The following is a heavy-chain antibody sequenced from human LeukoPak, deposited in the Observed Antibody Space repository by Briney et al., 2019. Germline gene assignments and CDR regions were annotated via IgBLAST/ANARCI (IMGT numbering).Heavy chain of an antibody. Sequence: GGSLRLSCAAAGFIFSNYWMHWVRQAPGEELVWVSRMNTDGSTINYADYVKGRFTISRDNAKNTLYLQMNSLTTEDTAVYYCAKAGKYRFDNWGQGILLTVSS. CDR1: GFIFSNYW. CDR2: MNTDGSTI. V-gene: IGHV3-74*01. CDR3: AKAGKYRFDN. D-gene: IGHD6-19*01. J-gene: IGHJ5*02.